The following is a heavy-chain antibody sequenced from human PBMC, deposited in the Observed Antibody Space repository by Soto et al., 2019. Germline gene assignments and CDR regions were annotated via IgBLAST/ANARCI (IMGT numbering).Heavy chain of an antibody. CDR3: PRLISAAQDY. CDR2: IRDRAFSYAT. V-gene: IGHV3-73*01. CDR1: GFVFKDSS. Sequence: EVLLVESGGGLVQPGGSLKLSCAASGFVFKDSSIHWVRQASGKGLEWVGRIRDRAFSYATAYAASVKGRFTISRDESTNTAYLQMNNPKTEGPAIHYFPRLISAAQDYWGQGTLVTVSS. J-gene: IGHJ4*02. D-gene: IGHD3-10*01.